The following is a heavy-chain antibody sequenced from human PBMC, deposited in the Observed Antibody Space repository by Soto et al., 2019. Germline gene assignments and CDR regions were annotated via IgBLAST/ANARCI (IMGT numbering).Heavy chain of an antibody. CDR2: IYYSGST. V-gene: IGHV4-31*03. J-gene: IGHJ4*02. CDR1: GGSISSGGYY. Sequence: TLSLTCTVSGGSISSGGYYWSWIRQHPGKGLEWIGYIYYSGSTYYNPSLKSRVTISVDTSKNQFSLKLSSVTAADTAVYYCETWGYCSSTSCPAQDWGQGTLVTVSS. CDR3: ETWGYCSSTSCPAQD. D-gene: IGHD2-2*01.